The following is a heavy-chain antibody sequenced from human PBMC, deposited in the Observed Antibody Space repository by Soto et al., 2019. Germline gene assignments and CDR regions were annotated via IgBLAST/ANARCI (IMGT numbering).Heavy chain of an antibody. CDR2: IDPSDSYT. J-gene: IGHJ6*02. CDR1: GYSFTSYW. CDR3: ARHADYYYYYGMDV. Sequence: GESLKISCKGSGYSFTSYWISWVRQMPGKGLEWMGRIDPSDSYTSYSPSFQGHVTISADKSISTAYLQWSSLKASDTAMYYCARHADYYYYYGMDVWGQGTTVTVSS. D-gene: IGHD2-8*01. V-gene: IGHV5-10-1*01.